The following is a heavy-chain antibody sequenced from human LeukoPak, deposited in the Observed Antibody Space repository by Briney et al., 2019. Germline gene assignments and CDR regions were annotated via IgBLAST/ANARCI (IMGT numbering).Heavy chain of an antibody. D-gene: IGHD2-2*01. CDR3: ARGGYVDAFDI. J-gene: IGHJ3*02. CDR2: IIPILGIA. CDR1: GGTFSSYT. V-gene: IGHV1-69*02. Sequence: GASVKVSCXASGGTFSSYTISWVRQAPGQGLGWMGRIIPILGIANYAQKFQGRVTITADKSTSTAYMELSSLRSEDTAVYYCARGGYVDAFDIWGQGTMVTVSS.